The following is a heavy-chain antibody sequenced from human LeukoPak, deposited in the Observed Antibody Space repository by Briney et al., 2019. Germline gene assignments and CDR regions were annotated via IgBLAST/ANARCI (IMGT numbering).Heavy chain of an antibody. CDR2: ISYDGSNK. CDR3: AAGYSSEY. CDR1: GFTFSSYG. D-gene: IGHD1-26*01. V-gene: IGHV3-30*03. J-gene: IGHJ4*02. Sequence: GRSLRLSCAASGFTFSSYGMHWVRQAPGKGLEWVAVISYDGSNKYYANSVKGRFTISRDNSKNTLYLQMNSLRAEDTAVYYCAAGYSSEYWGQGTLVTVSS.